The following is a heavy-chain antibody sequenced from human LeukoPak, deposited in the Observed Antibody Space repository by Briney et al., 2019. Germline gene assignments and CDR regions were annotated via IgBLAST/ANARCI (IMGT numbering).Heavy chain of an antibody. CDR3: ARDRDEYCSGGSCYFGY. CDR2: ISDYNGNT. CDR1: GYTFTSYG. V-gene: IGHV1-18*01. D-gene: IGHD2-15*01. J-gene: IGHJ4*02. Sequence: ASVKVSCKASGYTFTSYGISWVRQAPGQGLEWMGSISDYNGNTNYAQKLRGRVTTTTDTSTSTAYMELRSLRSDDTAVYYCARDRDEYCSGGSCYFGYWGQGTLVTVSS.